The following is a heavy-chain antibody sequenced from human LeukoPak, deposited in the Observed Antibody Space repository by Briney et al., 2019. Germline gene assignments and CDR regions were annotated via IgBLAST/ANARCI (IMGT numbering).Heavy chain of an antibody. CDR2: IIPISGTA. Sequence: ASVKVSCKSSGGTFSSYAISGVRQAPGQGLEWMGGIIPISGTANYAQKFQGRVTITADESTSTAYMELSSLRSEDTAVYYCARDGEMEGDGYNFDYWGQGTLVTVSS. V-gene: IGHV1-69*13. J-gene: IGHJ4*02. CDR1: GGTFSSYA. CDR3: ARDGEMEGDGYNFDY. D-gene: IGHD5-24*01.